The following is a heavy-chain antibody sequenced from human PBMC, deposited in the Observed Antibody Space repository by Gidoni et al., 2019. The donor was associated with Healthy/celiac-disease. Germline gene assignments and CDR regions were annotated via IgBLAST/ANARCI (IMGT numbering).Heavy chain of an antibody. J-gene: IGHJ6*02. CDR2: INPSGGST. D-gene: IGHD2-2*01. Sequence: QVQLVQSGAEVKKPGDSVQGACKASGDTFTRHYMQWVRKAPGQGLEWMGIINPSGGSTSYAQKFQGRATMTRDTSTSTVYMELSSLRSEDTAVYYCARDHLVVPAAMGYYSYRMDVWGQGTTVTVSS. V-gene: IGHV1-46*01. CDR3: ARDHLVVPAAMGYYSYRMDV. CDR1: GDTFTRHY.